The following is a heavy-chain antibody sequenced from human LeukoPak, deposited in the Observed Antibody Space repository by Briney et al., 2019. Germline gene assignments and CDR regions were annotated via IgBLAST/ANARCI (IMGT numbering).Heavy chain of an antibody. V-gene: IGHV4-31*03. CDR3: ARDRREGLWFGELLLGSVRYYGMDV. D-gene: IGHD3-10*01. CDR2: IYYSGST. Sequence: SETLSLTCTVSGGSISSGGYYWSWIRQHPGKGLEWIGYIYYSGSTYYNPSLKSRVTISVDTSKNQFSLKLSSVTAADTAVYYCARDRREGLWFGELLLGSVRYYGMDVWGQGTTVTVSS. CDR1: GGSISSGGYY. J-gene: IGHJ6*02.